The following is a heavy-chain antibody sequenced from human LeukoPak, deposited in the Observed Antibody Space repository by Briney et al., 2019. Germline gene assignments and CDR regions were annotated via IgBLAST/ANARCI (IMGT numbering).Heavy chain of an antibody. V-gene: IGHV3-23*01. D-gene: IGHD3-10*01. Sequence: GGSLRLSCAASGFTFSSYAMSWVRQAPGKGLEWVSAISGSGGSTYYADSVKGRFTISRDNSKNTLYLQMNSLRAEDTAVYYCAKDLQLLWFGDIDYWGQGTLVTVSS. CDR2: ISGSGGST. J-gene: IGHJ4*02. CDR3: AKDLQLLWFGDIDY. CDR1: GFTFSSYA.